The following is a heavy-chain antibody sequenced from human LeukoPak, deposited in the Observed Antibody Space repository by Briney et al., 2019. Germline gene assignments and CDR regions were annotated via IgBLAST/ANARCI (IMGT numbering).Heavy chain of an antibody. Sequence: SETLSLTCSVSGASISSHYWSWIRQAPGKGLEWIGYIHYSRSTNCNPPLNSRVTITLDTSKNKFSLKLTSVTAADTAVYYCSRAGTGFNTPGAYWGQGTLVTVSS. CDR3: SRAGTGFNTPGAY. CDR1: GASISSHY. CDR2: IHYSRST. D-gene: IGHD1-14*01. J-gene: IGHJ4*02. V-gene: IGHV4-59*11.